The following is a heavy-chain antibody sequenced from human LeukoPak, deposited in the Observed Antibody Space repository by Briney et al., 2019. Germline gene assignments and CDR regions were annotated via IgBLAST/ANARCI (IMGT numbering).Heavy chain of an antibody. Sequence: ASVKVSCKVFGYTLTELSMHWVRQAPGKGLEWMGGFDPEDGETIYAQKFQGRVTMTEDTSTGTAYMELSSLRSEDTAVYYCATVIAAQSRDDAFDIWGQGTMVTVSS. CDR1: GYTLTELS. V-gene: IGHV1-24*01. D-gene: IGHD6-25*01. CDR3: ATVIAAQSRDDAFDI. CDR2: FDPEDGET. J-gene: IGHJ3*02.